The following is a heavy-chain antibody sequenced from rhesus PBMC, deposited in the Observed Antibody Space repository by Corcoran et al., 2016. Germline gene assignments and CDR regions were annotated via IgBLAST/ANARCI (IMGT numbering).Heavy chain of an antibody. V-gene: IGHV4-147*01. Sequence: QVQLQESGPGLVKPSETLPLTCAVSGASISSNYWNWIRKLPGKGLEWLGYIYGGSGRPRSNPSLKSRVTISQDPSKSQFSLKLTSVTAADTAVYYCTRGSFARDDGLDYWGQGVLVTVSS. J-gene: IGHJ4*01. CDR3: TRGSFARDDGLDY. CDR1: GASISSNY. CDR2: IYGGSGRP. D-gene: IGHD4-29*01.